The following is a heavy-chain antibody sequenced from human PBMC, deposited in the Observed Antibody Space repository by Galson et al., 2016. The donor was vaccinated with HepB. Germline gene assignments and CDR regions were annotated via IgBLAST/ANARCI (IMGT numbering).Heavy chain of an antibody. Sequence: SVKVSCKASGGTFSSSWVRQAPGQGLEWMGWIRPYNGHTNYAEKVQGRVTMTTDRSTSTAYMELRGLRSDDTAVYYCARDSDCSSTSCFGDYFDYWGQGTLVTVSS. D-gene: IGHD2-2*01. CDR1: GGTFSS. CDR2: IRPYNGHT. V-gene: IGHV1-18*01. J-gene: IGHJ4*02. CDR3: ARDSDCSSTSCFGDYFDY.